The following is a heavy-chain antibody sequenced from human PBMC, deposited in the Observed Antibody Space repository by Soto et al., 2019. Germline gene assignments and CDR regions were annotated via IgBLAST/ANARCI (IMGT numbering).Heavy chain of an antibody. J-gene: IGHJ3*02. CDR1: GFTFNTYS. CDR3: ARGCSGGSCYSVDDAFDI. CDR2: ISSSSSYI. D-gene: IGHD2-15*01. Sequence: EVQLVESGGGLVKPGGSLRLSCAASGFTFNTYSMSWVLQAPGKGLEWVSSISSSSSYIYYADSVKGRFTISRDNAKNSLYLQMNSLSAEDTAVYYCARGCSGGSCYSVDDAFDIWGQGTMVTVSS. V-gene: IGHV3-21*01.